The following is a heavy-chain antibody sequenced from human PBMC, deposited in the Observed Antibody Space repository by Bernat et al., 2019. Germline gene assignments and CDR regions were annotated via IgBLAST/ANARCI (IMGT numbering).Heavy chain of an antibody. Sequence: EVQLVESGGGLVKPGGSLRLSCEASGFTFSSYAMNWVRQAPGKGLEWVSVISGSSTYIYEGDSAKGRFTFSGNNAKNSLYLQMNSLRVVDTAVYYCAREELRNKVVIGGVWHSWGPGTLITVSS. D-gene: IGHD3-16*01. J-gene: IGHJ4*02. CDR2: ISGSSTYI. V-gene: IGHV3-21*01. CDR3: AREELRNKVVIGGVWHS. CDR1: GFTFSSYA.